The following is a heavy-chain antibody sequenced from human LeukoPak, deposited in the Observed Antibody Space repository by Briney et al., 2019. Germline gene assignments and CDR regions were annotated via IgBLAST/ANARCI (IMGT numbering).Heavy chain of an antibody. Sequence: ASVKVSCKASGYTFTGYYMHWVRQAPGQGLEWMGWINPNSGGTNYAQKFQGRVTMTRDTSISTAYMELSRLRSDDTAVYYCARGPLAYCGGDCVTDFDYWGQGTLVIVSS. CDR1: GYTFTGYY. V-gene: IGHV1-2*02. J-gene: IGHJ4*02. D-gene: IGHD2-21*02. CDR3: ARGPLAYCGGDCVTDFDY. CDR2: INPNSGGT.